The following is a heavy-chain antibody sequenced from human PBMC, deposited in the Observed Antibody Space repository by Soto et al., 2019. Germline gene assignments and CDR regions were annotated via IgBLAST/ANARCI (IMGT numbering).Heavy chain of an antibody. CDR2: IWHDGKNK. CDR3: ARDPGQDEAMDY. CDR1: GFTFSNFG. V-gene: IGHV3-33*02. J-gene: IGHJ4*02. Sequence: QVQVAESGGGVVQPGRSLRLSCVASGFTFSNFGMHWVRQAPGKGLEWVAVIWHDGKNKYYADSAEGRFTVSRDNSKNTLFLQMNSLTAEDTAVYYCARDPGQDEAMDYWGQGTLVTVSS.